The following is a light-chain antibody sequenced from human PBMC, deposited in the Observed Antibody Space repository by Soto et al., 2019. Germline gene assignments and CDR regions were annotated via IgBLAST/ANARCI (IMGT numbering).Light chain of an antibody. V-gene: IGKV1-9*01. CDR2: VAS. J-gene: IGKJ4*01. CDR3: QQFHSYPLT. Sequence: IQVTQSPSSLSASVGDRVTISCRASQGISSYLAWYQQQPGKAPKLLIYVASTLRSGVPSRFSGSGSGTDFTLTISSLQPEDFATYYCQQFHSYPLTFGGGTKVEIK. CDR1: QGISSY.